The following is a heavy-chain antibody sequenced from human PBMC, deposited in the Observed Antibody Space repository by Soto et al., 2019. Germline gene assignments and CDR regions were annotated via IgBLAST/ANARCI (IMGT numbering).Heavy chain of an antibody. D-gene: IGHD3-10*01. CDR2: IRSKANSYAT. V-gene: IGHV3-73*02. Sequence: EVLLVESGGGLVQPGGSLKLSCAASGFTFSDSAMYWVRQASGKGLEWVGRIRSKANSYATAYAASVKGRFSISRDDSNNTAYLQMHSLKAEDTAVYYCKSLIVELGFDYWGQGTLVMVSS. CDR1: GFTFSDSA. J-gene: IGHJ4*02. CDR3: KSLIVELGFDY.